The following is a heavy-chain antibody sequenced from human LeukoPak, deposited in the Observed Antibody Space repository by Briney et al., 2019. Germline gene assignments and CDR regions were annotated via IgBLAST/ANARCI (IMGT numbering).Heavy chain of an antibody. Sequence: GRSLRLSCAASGFTFSSYAMHWVRQAPGKGLEWVAVISYDGSNKYYADSVKGRFTISRDNSKNTLYLQMNSLRAEDTAVYYCATSQFTVRCYFDYWGQGTLVTVSS. CDR1: GFTFSSYA. V-gene: IGHV3-30-3*01. J-gene: IGHJ4*02. CDR3: ATSQFTVRCYFDY. D-gene: IGHD4-17*01. CDR2: ISYDGSNK.